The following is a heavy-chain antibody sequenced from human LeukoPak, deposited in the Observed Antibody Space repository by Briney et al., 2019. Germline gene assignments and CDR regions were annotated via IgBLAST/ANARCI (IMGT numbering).Heavy chain of an antibody. CDR3: ARDPSYCSSTSCSAAGTFDI. D-gene: IGHD2-2*01. CDR2: IYYSGST. J-gene: IGHJ3*02. CDR1: GYSISSGYY. V-gene: IGHV4-31*03. Sequence: KPSETLSLTCTVSGYSISSGYYWGWIRQHPGKGLEWIGYIYYSGSTYYNPSLKSRVTISVDTSKNQFSLKLSSVTAADTAVYYCARDPSYCSSTSCSAAGTFDIWGQGTMVTVSS.